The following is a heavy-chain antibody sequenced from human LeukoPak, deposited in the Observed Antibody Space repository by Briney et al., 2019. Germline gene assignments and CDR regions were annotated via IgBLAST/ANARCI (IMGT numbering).Heavy chain of an antibody. Sequence: SETLSLTCTVSGGSINSYYWSWIRQPPGKGLEWIGYIYYSGSTNYNPSLKSRVTISVDTSKNQFSLKLSSVTAADTAVYYCARFLTVVPAAMPGYYFDYWGQGALVTVSS. CDR3: ARFLTVVPAAMPGYYFDY. CDR1: GGSINSYY. CDR2: IYYSGST. D-gene: IGHD2-2*01. V-gene: IGHV4-59*08. J-gene: IGHJ4*02.